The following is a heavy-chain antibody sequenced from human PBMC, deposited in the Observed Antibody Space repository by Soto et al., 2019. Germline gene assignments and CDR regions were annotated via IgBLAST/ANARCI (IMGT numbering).Heavy chain of an antibody. J-gene: IGHJ4*02. Sequence: ASVKVSCKASGGTFSSYAISWVRQAPGQRLERMGWISAYNGNTNYAQKLQGRVTMTTDTSTSTAYMELRSLRSDDTAVYYCASVLSSIAAPPDYWGQGTLVTVSS. CDR1: GGTFSSYA. CDR2: ISAYNGNT. CDR3: ASVLSSIAAPPDY. V-gene: IGHV1-18*01. D-gene: IGHD6-6*01.